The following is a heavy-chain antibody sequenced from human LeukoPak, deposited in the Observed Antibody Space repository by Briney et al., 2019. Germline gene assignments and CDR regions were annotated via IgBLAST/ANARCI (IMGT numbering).Heavy chain of an antibody. D-gene: IGHD5-18*01. CDR2: ISWNGGSI. V-gene: IGHV3-9*01. CDR1: GFTFDDYA. Sequence: GRSLRLSCAASGFTFDDYAMHWVRHAPGKGLEWVSGISWNGGSIGYADSVKGRFTVSRDNAKNSLYLQMNSLRAEDTALYYCAKGPSYGYRYYFDYWGQGTLVTVSS. J-gene: IGHJ4*02. CDR3: AKGPSYGYRYYFDY.